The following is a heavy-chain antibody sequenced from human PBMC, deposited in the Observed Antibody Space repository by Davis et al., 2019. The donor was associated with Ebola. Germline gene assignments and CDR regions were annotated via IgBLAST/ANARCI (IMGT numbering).Heavy chain of an antibody. J-gene: IGHJ5*02. CDR1: GGSFSGYY. Sequence: SDTLSPTFALYGGSFSGYYWSWIRQPPGKGLEWIGETNHSRSTNYNPTLKSRVTISVDTSKNQFSLKLSSVTAADTAVYYCARHNTNWFDPWGQGTLVTVSS. V-gene: IGHV4-34*01. D-gene: IGHD1-14*01. CDR2: TNHSRST. CDR3: ARHNTNWFDP.